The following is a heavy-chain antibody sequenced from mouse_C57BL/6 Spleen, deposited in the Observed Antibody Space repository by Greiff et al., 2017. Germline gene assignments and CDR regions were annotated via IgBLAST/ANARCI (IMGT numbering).Heavy chain of an antibody. CDR3: ARISSSYYFDY. D-gene: IGHD1-1*01. V-gene: IGHV2-2*02. Sequence: VQLQQSGPGLVQPSQSLSITCTVSGFSLTSYGVHWVRQSPGKGLEWLGVIWRGGSTDYNAAFISRLSISKDNSKSQVFFKMNSLQANDTAIYYCARISSSYYFDYWGQGTTLTVSS. J-gene: IGHJ2*01. CDR2: IWRGGST. CDR1: GFSLTSYG.